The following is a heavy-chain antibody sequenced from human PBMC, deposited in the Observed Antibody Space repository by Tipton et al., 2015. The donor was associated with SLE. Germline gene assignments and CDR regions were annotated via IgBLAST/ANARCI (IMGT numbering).Heavy chain of an antibody. J-gene: IGHJ3*02. CDR3: ARGVAGDRTPFDI. D-gene: IGHD7-27*01. CDR1: GFTFSSYS. CDR2: ISSSSSYI. V-gene: IGHV3-21*01. Sequence: SLRLSCAASGFTFSSYSMNWVRQAPGRGLEWVSSISSSSSYIYYADSVKGRFTISRDNSKNTLYLQMNSLRAEDTAVYYCARGVAGDRTPFDIWGQGTMVTVSS.